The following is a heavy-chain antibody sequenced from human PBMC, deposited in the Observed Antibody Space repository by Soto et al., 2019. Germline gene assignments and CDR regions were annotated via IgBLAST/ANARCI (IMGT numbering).Heavy chain of an antibody. CDR1: GGLFSSFA. V-gene: IGHV1-69*01. Sequence: QEKLVQSGAEVKKPGSSMKISCKASGGLFSSFAISWVRQAPGQGLEWMGGIIPVFGTTNYAQKFQDRVTITEEESTNTALMELICLISEDTAICYCAMGGVHYVWFNEFWGQGTLVTVSS. J-gene: IGHJ4*02. CDR3: AMGGVHYVWFNEF. D-gene: IGHD3-10*02. CDR2: IIPVFGTT.